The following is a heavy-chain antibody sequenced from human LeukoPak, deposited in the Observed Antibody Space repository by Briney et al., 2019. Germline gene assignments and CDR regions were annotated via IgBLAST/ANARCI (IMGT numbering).Heavy chain of an antibody. CDR1: GGSISSSSYY. J-gene: IGHJ4*02. CDR3: ARDVLAATGSFDY. V-gene: IGHV4-39*07. D-gene: IGHD6-13*01. CDR2: IYYSGST. Sequence: PSETLSLTCTVSGGSISSSSYYWGWIRQPPGKGLEWIGSIYYSGSTYYNPSLKSRVTISVDTSKNQFSLKLSSVTAADTAVYYCARDVLAATGSFDYWGQGTQVTVSS.